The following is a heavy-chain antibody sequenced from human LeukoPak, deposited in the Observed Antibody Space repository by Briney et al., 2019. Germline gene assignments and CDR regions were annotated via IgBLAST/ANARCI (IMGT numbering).Heavy chain of an antibody. V-gene: IGHV1-69*13. CDR1: GGTFSCYA. CDR2: VIPIFGTA. J-gene: IGHJ4*02. D-gene: IGHD5-18*01. CDR3: ARVGGYSYGYWIDY. Sequence: GASVKLSCKASGGTFSCYAISWVRQAPGQGLEWMGGVIPIFGTANYAQKFQGRVAVTADESTSTAYMELSSLRSEDTAVYYCARVGGYSYGYWIDYWGQGTLVTVSS.